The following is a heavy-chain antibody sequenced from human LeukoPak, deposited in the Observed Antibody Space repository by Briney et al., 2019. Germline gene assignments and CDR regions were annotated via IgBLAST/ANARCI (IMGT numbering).Heavy chain of an antibody. Sequence: ASVKASCEASGYTFTTYYTHSVRQAPGQGLEWMGIINPSVGSTSYAQKLQARVTMTRDTSTSTFYMKLSSLRSEDTAVYYSVILYLEMATIFDYWGQGSLVTVSS. CDR2: INPSVGST. D-gene: IGHD5-24*01. V-gene: IGHV1-46*01. CDR3: VILYLEMATIFDY. J-gene: IGHJ4*02. CDR1: GYTFTTYY.